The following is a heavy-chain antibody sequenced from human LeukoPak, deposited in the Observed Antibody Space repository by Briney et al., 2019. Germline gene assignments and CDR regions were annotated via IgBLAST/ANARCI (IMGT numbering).Heavy chain of an antibody. CDR3: ARSGGHSGSYYNALFDY. D-gene: IGHD3-10*01. CDR1: GGSFSGYY. V-gene: IGHV4-34*01. CDR2: INHSGST. Sequence: SETLSLTCAVYGGSFSGYYWSWIRQPPGKGLEWIGEINHSGSTNYNPSLKSRVTISVDTSKNQFSLKLSSVTAADTAVYYCARSGGHSGSYYNALFDYWGQGTPVTVSS. J-gene: IGHJ4*02.